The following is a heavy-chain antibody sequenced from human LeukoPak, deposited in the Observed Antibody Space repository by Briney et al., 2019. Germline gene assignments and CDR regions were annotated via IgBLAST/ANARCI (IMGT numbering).Heavy chain of an antibody. J-gene: IGHJ5*01. V-gene: IGHV1-18*01. CDR1: GYTFTDYG. CDR3: ARDRTGRSPDVSPFDS. D-gene: IGHD1-26*01. CDR2: ISGNSGDT. Sequence: ASVKVSCKTSGYTFTDYGIMWVRQVPGQGLEWLGWISGNSGDTSFGENIQGRVTMTIETSTSTAYMELRRLTSSDSAVYFCARDRTGRSPDVSPFDSWGQGTLITVSS.